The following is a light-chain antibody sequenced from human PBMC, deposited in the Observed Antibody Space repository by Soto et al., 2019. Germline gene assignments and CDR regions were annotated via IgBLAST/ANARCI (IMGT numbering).Light chain of an antibody. J-gene: IGKJ1*01. Sequence: DIVMTQSPDSLAVSLGERATINCESSQTILYSSNNNNYLAWYQQKPGQPPKLLIYWASTRESGVPDRFSGSGSGTDITLTISSLQAEDVAVYYCHQYLSAPWTFGQGTKVEIK. V-gene: IGKV4-1*01. CDR2: WAS. CDR1: QTILYSSNNNNY. CDR3: HQYLSAPWT.